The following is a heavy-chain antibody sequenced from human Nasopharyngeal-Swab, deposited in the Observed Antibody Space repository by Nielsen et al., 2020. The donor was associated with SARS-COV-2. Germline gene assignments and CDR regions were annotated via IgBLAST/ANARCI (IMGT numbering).Heavy chain of an antibody. CDR1: GFTFSSYA. J-gene: IGHJ4*02. CDR3: ATPSPQGYDFWSGYGS. CDR2: ISYDGSNK. Sequence: GESLEISCAASGFTFSSYAMHWVRQAPGKGLEWVAVISYDGSNKYYADSVKGRFTISRDNSKNTLYLQMNSLRAEDTAVYYCATPSPQGYDFWSGYGSWGQGTLVTVSS. V-gene: IGHV3-30-3*01. D-gene: IGHD3-3*01.